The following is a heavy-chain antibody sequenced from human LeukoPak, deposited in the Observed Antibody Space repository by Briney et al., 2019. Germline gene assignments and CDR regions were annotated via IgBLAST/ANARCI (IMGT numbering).Heavy chain of an antibody. J-gene: IGHJ4*02. D-gene: IGHD6-19*01. CDR3: ARSAIAVAGTSFDY. V-gene: IGHV4-38-2*01. CDR1: GYSSSSGYY. CDR2: IYHSGST. Sequence: PSETLSLTCAVSGYSSSSGYYWGWIRQPPGKGLEWIGRIYHSGSTYYNPSLKSRVTISVDTSKNQFSLKPSSVTAADTAVYYCARSAIAVAGTSFDYWGQGTLVTVSS.